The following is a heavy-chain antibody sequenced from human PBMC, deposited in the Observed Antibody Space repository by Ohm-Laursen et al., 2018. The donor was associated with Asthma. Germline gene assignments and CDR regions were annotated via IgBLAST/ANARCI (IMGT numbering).Heavy chain of an antibody. CDR1: GFTFGDYA. Sequence: SLRLSCTASGFTFGDYAMHWVRQRPGKGLEWVSGIRWNSDSTGYVDSVKGRFTISRDNAKNTLYLQMNSLRAEDTAVYYCARIGPEWELPGREYSVHHWGQGTLVTASS. CDR2: IRWNSDST. V-gene: IGHV3-9*01. D-gene: IGHD1-26*01. J-gene: IGHJ1*01. CDR3: ARIGPEWELPGREYSVHH.